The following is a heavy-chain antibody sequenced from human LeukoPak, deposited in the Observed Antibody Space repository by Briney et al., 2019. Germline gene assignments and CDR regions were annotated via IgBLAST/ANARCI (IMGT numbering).Heavy chain of an antibody. CDR1: GVSIYSSTYY. Sequence: SETLSLTCSVSGVSIYSSTYYWAWIRQPPGKGLEFIGSIYYNEDTFHNPSLKSRLTISVDTSANLFSLRLTSVTAADTASYYCARQLAAGNDGFDVWGQGTVVTVSS. J-gene: IGHJ3*01. V-gene: IGHV4-39*01. D-gene: IGHD2-15*01. CDR2: IYYNEDT. CDR3: ARQLAAGNDGFDV.